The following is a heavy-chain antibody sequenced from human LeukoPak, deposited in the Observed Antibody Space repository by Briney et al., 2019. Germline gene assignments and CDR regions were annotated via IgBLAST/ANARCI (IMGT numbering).Heavy chain of an antibody. D-gene: IGHD3-3*01. CDR3: ARGSPYYDFWSGYYVSPSYYYYMDV. Sequence: SETLSLTCAVYGGSFSGYYWSWIRQPPGKGLEWIGEINHSGSTNYNPSLKSRVTISVDTSKNQFSLTLSSVPAADTAVYYCARGSPYYDFWSGYYVSPSYYYYMDVWGKGTTVTVSS. V-gene: IGHV4-34*01. CDR1: GGSFSGYY. J-gene: IGHJ6*03. CDR2: INHSGST.